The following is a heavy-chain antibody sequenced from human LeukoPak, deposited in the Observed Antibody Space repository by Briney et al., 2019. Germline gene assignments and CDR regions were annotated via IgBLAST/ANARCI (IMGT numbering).Heavy chain of an antibody. CDR2: INPNSGGT. Sequence: ASVKVSCKASGCTFTGYYMHWVRQAPRQGLEWMGWINPNSGGTNYAQKFQGRVAMTRDTSIRTAYMELSRLRSDDTAVYYCARFYNFYGDYYFDYWGQGTLVTVSS. D-gene: IGHD4-17*01. CDR3: ARFYNFYGDYYFDY. V-gene: IGHV1-2*02. J-gene: IGHJ4*02. CDR1: GCTFTGYY.